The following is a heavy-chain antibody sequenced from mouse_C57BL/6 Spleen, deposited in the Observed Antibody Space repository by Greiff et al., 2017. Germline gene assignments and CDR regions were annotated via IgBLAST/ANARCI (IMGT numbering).Heavy chain of an antibody. CDR3: AIQADAGWFAY. CDR1: GFSLTSYG. V-gene: IGHV2-3*01. D-gene: IGHD3-2*02. CDR2: IWGDGST. Sequence: VQLVESGPGLVAPSQSLSITCTVSGFSLTSYGVSWVRQPPGKGLEWLGVIWGDGSTNSHSALISRLSLSKDNSKSQVFLKLNSLRTDDTATNYCAIQADAGWFAYWGQGTLVTVSA. J-gene: IGHJ3*01.